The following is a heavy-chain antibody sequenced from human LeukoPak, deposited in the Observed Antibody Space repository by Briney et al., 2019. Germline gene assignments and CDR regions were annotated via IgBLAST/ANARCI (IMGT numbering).Heavy chain of an antibody. V-gene: IGHV4-30-2*01. J-gene: IGHJ4*02. CDR2: IYDRGSS. CDR1: GGSIGSDIYY. D-gene: IGHD3-10*01. Sequence: PSQTLSLTCTVSGGSIGSDIYYWSWIRQPPGKGLEWIGYIYDRGSSYSNPSLQSRVTISKDRSKNQFSLKLSSVTAADMALFYCAREGGSGSYYRVVDYWGQGTLVTVSS. CDR3: AREGGSGSYYRVVDY.